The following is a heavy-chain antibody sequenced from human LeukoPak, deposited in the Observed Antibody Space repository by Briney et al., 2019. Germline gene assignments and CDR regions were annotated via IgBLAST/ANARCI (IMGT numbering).Heavy chain of an antibody. CDR2: IYSGGST. CDR3: ATYSSGYLYFDY. CDR1: GFTVSSNY. J-gene: IGHJ4*02. V-gene: IGHV3-53*01. D-gene: IGHD6-19*01. Sequence: GGSLRLSCAASGFTVSSNYMSWVRQAPGKGLEWVSVIYSGGSTYYADSVKGRFTISRDNSKNTLYLQMNSLRAEDTAVYYCATYSSGYLYFDYWGQGTLVTVSS.